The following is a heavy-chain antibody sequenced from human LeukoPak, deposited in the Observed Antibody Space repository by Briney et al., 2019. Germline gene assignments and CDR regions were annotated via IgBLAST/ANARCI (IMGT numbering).Heavy chain of an antibody. CDR3: ARHAAYCSGGSCYLRWFDP. CDR1: GGSISSYY. V-gene: IGHV4-39*01. Sequence: SETLSLTCTVSGGSISSYYWGWIRQPPGKGLEWIGSIYYSGSTYYNPSLKSRVSISVDTSKNQFSLKLSSVTAADTPMYYCARHAAYCSGGSCYLRWFDPWGQGTLVTVSS. CDR2: IYYSGST. D-gene: IGHD2-15*01. J-gene: IGHJ5*02.